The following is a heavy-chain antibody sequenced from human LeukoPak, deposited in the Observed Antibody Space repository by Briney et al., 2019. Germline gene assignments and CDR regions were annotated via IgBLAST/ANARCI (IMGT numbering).Heavy chain of an antibody. J-gene: IGHJ4*02. CDR3: ARDRGGIGRKYRTNGVCLPAALGIAVAGTGFDY. V-gene: IGHV3-21*01. CDR1: GFTFSSYS. Sequence: GGSLRLSCAASGFTFSSYSMNWVRQAPGKGLEWVSSISSSSSYIYYADSVKGRFTISRDNAKNSLYLQMNSLRAEDTAVYYCARDRGGIGRKYRTNGVCLPAALGIAVAGTGFDYWGQGTLVTVSS. CDR2: ISSSSSYI. D-gene: IGHD6-19*01.